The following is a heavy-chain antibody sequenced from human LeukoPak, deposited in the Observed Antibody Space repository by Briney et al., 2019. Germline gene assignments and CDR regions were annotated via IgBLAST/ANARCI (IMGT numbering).Heavy chain of an antibody. CDR2: INPNSGGT. CDR3: ARVSGYSSSWYFMTFDI. Sequence: GASVTVSCKASGYTFTDYYMHWVRQAPGQGLEWMGWINPNSGGTNYAQKFQGRVTMTRDTSISTAYMELSRLRSDDTAVYYCARVSGYSSSWYFMTFDIGGQGTMVTVSS. V-gene: IGHV1-2*02. CDR1: GYTFTDYY. J-gene: IGHJ3*02. D-gene: IGHD6-13*01.